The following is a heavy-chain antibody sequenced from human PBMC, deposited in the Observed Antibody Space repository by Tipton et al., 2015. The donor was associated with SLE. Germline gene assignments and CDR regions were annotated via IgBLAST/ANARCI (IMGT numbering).Heavy chain of an antibody. CDR3: AGGFYYGSVTFSDFEY. V-gene: IGHV4-31*03. CDR1: GVSIGSGGYY. J-gene: IGHJ4*01. D-gene: IGHD3-10*01. Sequence: TLSLTCSVSGVSIGSGGYYWSWIRQYPGQGLEYIGYIYYSGTSYCIPSLNSRVTISVDTSKNHFPLRLSSVTAADTAVYYCAGGFYYGSVTFSDFEYWDHVTLATVFS. CDR2: IYYSGTS.